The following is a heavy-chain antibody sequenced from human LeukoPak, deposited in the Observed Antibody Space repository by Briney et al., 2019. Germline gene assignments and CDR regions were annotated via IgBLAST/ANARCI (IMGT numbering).Heavy chain of an antibody. Sequence: GRSLRLSCAASGFSFPDHALHWVRQIPGKGLEWVAGISWNGGAIGYADSVKGRFTISRDNGKNTLYLQMDSLRGEDTAFYYCAKDSGLRLYYYNYHMDVWGKGTTVTVSS. CDR2: ISWNGGAI. J-gene: IGHJ6*03. V-gene: IGHV3-9*01. D-gene: IGHD3/OR15-3a*01. CDR3: AKDSGLRLYYYNYHMDV. CDR1: GFSFPDHA.